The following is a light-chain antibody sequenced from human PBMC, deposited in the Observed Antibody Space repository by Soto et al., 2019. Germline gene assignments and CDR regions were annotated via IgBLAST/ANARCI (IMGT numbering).Light chain of an antibody. CDR2: DAS. Sequence: DIRVTQSPPTLSASLGDRVIITCRASQTITTWMAWYQQKPGKPPKLLVYDASTLQSGVATSFSGSGSGTEFTLIISGLQPEDSATYYCQQYHTSSITFGQGTRLEIK. V-gene: IGKV1-5*01. J-gene: IGKJ5*01. CDR3: QQYHTSSIT. CDR1: QTITTW.